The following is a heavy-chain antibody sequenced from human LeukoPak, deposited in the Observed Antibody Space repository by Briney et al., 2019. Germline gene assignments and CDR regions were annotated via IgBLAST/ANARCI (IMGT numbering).Heavy chain of an antibody. J-gene: IGHJ6*02. CDR2: ISGRGGST. V-gene: IGHV3-23*01. CDR1: GFTFSSYA. D-gene: IGHD3-22*01. CDR3: AKDAERDSSGYYYYYGMDV. Sequence: GGSLRPSCAASGFTFSSYAMSWVRQAPGKGLEWVSAISGRGGSTYYADSVKGRFTISRDNSKNTLYLQMNSLRAEDTAVYYCAKDAERDSSGYYYYYGMDVWGQGTTVTVSS.